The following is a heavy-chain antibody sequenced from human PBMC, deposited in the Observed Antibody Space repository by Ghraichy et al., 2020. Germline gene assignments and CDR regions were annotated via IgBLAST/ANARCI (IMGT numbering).Heavy chain of an antibody. CDR2: INHSGST. CDR3: ARERVRGSNIRQGYYYYGMDV. D-gene: IGHD3-16*01. CDR1: GGSFSGYY. J-gene: IGHJ6*02. V-gene: IGHV4-34*01. Sequence: SETLSLTCAVYGGSFSGYYWSWIRQPPGKGLEWIGEINHSGSTNYNPSLKSRVTISVDTSKNQFSLKLSSVTAADTAVYYCARERVRGSNIRQGYYYYGMDVWGQGTTVTVSS.